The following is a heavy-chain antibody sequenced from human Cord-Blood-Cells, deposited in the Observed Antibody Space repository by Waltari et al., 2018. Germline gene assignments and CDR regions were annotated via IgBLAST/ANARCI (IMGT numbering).Heavy chain of an antibody. V-gene: IGHV1-69*12. D-gene: IGHD3-16*02. Sequence: QVQLVQSGAAVKKPGSSVKVSGKASGGTFSSYAISWVRQAPGQGLEWMGGIIPIFGTANYAQKFQGRVTITADESTSTAYMELSSLRSEDTAVYYCARVGRFGGVFGYWGQGTLVTVSS. CDR3: ARVGRFGGVFGY. CDR2: IIPIFGTA. J-gene: IGHJ4*02. CDR1: GGTFSSYA.